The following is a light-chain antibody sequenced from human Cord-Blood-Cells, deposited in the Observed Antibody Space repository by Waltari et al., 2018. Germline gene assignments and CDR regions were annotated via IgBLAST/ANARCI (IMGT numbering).Light chain of an antibody. CDR3: SSYTSSSTDV. CDR1: TSDVGGYNY. CDR2: DVS. J-gene: IGLJ1*01. V-gene: IGLV2-14*01. Sequence: QSALTQPASVSGSSGQSITISCTGTTSDVGGYNYVSWYQQHPGKAPKLMIYDVSNRPSGVSNRFSGSKSGNTASLTISGLQAEDEADYYCSSYTSSSTDVFGTGTKVTVL.